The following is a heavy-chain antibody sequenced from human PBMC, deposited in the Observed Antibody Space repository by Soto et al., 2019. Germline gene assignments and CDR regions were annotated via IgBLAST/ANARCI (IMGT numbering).Heavy chain of an antibody. J-gene: IGHJ6*02. V-gene: IGHV4-39*01. CDR3: ARVDVLRYFDWLNGMEV. CDR2: IYYSGST. CDR1: GGSISSSSYY. Sequence: SETLSLTCTVSGGSISSSSYYWGWIRQPPGKGLEWIGSIYYSGSTYYNPSLKSRVTISVDTSKNQFSLKLSSVTAADTAVYYCARVDVLRYFDWLNGMEVWGQGTTVTVSS. D-gene: IGHD3-9*01.